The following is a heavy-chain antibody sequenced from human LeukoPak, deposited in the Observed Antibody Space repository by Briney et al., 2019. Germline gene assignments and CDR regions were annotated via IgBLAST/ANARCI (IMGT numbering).Heavy chain of an antibody. Sequence: SETLSLTCTVSGGSISSYYWSWIRQPPGKGLEWIGYIYYSGSTNYNPSLKSRVTISVDTSKNQFSLKLSSVTAADTAVYYCARVPRDTYYYGSGSSNWFDPWGQGTLVTVSS. CDR3: ARVPRDTYYYGSGSSNWFDP. J-gene: IGHJ5*02. V-gene: IGHV4-59*01. CDR1: GGSISSYY. D-gene: IGHD3-10*01. CDR2: IYYSGST.